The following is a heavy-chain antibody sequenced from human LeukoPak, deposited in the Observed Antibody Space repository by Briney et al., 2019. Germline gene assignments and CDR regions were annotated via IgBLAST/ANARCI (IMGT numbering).Heavy chain of an antibody. CDR3: TRAAGDSSPFDY. V-gene: IGHV3-49*04. Sequence: GGSLRLSCTASGFTFGDYAMSWVRQAPGKGLEWVGLIRSKAYGGTTEYAASAKGRFTISRDDSKSIAYLQMNSLKTEDTAVYYCTRAAGDSSPFDYWGQGTLVTVSS. CDR2: IRSKAYGGTT. CDR1: GFTFGDYA. D-gene: IGHD7-27*01. J-gene: IGHJ4*02.